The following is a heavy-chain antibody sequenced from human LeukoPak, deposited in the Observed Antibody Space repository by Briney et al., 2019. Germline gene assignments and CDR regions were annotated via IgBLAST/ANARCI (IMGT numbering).Heavy chain of an antibody. J-gene: IGHJ4*02. V-gene: IGHV4-38-2*02. D-gene: IGHD5-24*01. Sequence: SETLSLTCTVSGYSISSGYYWGWIRQPPGKGLEWIGSIYHSGSTYYNPSLKSRVTISVDTSKNQFSLKLRSVTAADTAVYFCARESRDAYGPYFDYWGQGTLVTVSS. CDR1: GYSISSGYY. CDR3: ARESRDAYGPYFDY. CDR2: IYHSGST.